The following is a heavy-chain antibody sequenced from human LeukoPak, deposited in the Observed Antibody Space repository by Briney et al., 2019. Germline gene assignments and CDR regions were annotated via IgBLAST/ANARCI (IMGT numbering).Heavy chain of an antibody. CDR3: AKDTDYYGSGILD. Sequence: PGGSLRLSCAASGFTFSSYAMSWVRQAPGKGLEWVSAISGSGGSTYYADSVKGRFTISRDNSKNTLYLQMNSLRAEDTAVYYYAKDTDYYGSGILDWGQGTLVTVSS. CDR1: GFTFSSYA. V-gene: IGHV3-23*01. CDR2: ISGSGGST. J-gene: IGHJ4*02. D-gene: IGHD3-10*01.